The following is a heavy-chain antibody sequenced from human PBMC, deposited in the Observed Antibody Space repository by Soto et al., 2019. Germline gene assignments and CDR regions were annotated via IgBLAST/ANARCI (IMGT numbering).Heavy chain of an antibody. CDR2: IIPIFGTA. J-gene: IGHJ4*02. V-gene: IGHV1-69*01. CDR3: ARLTGPLYYYDSGSYAFHY. Sequence: QVQLVQSGAEVKKPGSSVKVSCKASGGTFSSYAISWVRQAPGQGLEWMGGIIPIFGTANYAQTFQGRVTITADESTSTAYMEQSSLRSEDTAVYYCARLTGPLYYYDSGSYAFHYWGQGTLVTVSS. CDR1: GGTFSSYA. D-gene: IGHD3-10*01.